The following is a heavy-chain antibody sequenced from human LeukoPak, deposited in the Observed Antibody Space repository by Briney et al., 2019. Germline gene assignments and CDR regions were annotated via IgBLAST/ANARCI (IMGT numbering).Heavy chain of an antibody. D-gene: IGHD3-22*01. Sequence: SETLSLTCTVSGGSSSDTTYYWAWIRQPPARGLEWIGSIYFSETKYNPSLKSRLTISGDTSKKQFSLKLSSVTAADTAVYYCASPSKLVISRGGFDMWGQGTMVTVSA. V-gene: IGHV4-39*01. CDR1: GGSSSDTTYY. CDR3: ASPSKLVISRGGFDM. CDR2: IYFSET. J-gene: IGHJ3*02.